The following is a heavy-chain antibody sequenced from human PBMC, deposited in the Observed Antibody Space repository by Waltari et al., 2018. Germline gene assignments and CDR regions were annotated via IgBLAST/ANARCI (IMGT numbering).Heavy chain of an antibody. CDR1: GGTFSSSA. J-gene: IGHJ5*02. V-gene: IGHV1-69*01. CDR3: AVSRGRCRGGSCYGGWFDP. CDR2: IIPIFGTA. Sequence: QVQLVQSGAEVKKPGSSVKVSCKASGGTFSSSAISWVRQAPGQGLEWMGGIIPIFGTANYAQKFQGRVTITADESTSTAYMELSSLRSEDTAVYYCAVSRGRCRGGSCYGGWFDPWGQGTLVTVSS. D-gene: IGHD2-15*01.